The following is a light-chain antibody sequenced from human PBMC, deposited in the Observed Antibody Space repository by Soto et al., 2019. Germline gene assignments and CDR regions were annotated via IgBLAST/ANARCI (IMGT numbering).Light chain of an antibody. V-gene: IGKV3D-15*01. CDR3: QQYNNWPT. CDR2: GAS. J-gene: IGKJ1*01. CDR1: QTISNM. Sequence: EVVMTQSPATLSVSPGDKVSLSCRANQTISNMLAWYQQKPGQAPRLLIYGASSRATGIPDRFSGSGSGTDFTLTISSLQSEDFAVYYCQQYNNWPTFGQETKVEIK.